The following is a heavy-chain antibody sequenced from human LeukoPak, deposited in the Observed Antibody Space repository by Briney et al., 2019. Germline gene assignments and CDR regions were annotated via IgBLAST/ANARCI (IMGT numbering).Heavy chain of an antibody. CDR3: ARVPFGILRGYYFDY. V-gene: IGHV4-30-4*01. Sequence: PSETLSLTCTVSGGSISSGDYYWSWIRQPPGKGLEWIGHIYRTGNTYYNPSLKSRVAISIDTSKNQFSLTLASLSAADTAVYYCARVPFGILRGYYFDYWGQGTLVAVSS. D-gene: IGHD3-22*01. CDR2: IYRTGNT. J-gene: IGHJ4*02. CDR1: GGSISSGDYY.